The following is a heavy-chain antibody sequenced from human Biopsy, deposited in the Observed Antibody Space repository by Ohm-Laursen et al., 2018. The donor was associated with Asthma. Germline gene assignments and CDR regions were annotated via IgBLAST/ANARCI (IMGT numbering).Heavy chain of an antibody. V-gene: IGHV3-9*01. CDR2: VSWNSGSI. CDR1: GFTFDDYA. CDR3: VKDIRLQLWGFDS. J-gene: IGHJ4*02. D-gene: IGHD6-13*01. Sequence: SSLRLSCTASGFTFDDYAMHWVRQAPGKGLEWVSGVSWNSGSIDYADSVKGRFTISRDNAKNSLYLQMNSLRGADTALYYCVKDIRLQLWGFDSWGQGTLVTASS.